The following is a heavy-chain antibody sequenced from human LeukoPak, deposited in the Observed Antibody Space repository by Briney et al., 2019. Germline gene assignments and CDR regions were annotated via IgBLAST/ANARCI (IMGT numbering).Heavy chain of an antibody. CDR1: GFTFSTYA. CDR3: ARDKEQLLVSGGAFDM. V-gene: IGHV3-64*01. CDR2: ISSNGGST. J-gene: IGHJ3*02. D-gene: IGHD6-19*01. Sequence: PGGSLRLSCAASGFTFSTYAMHWVRQAPGKGLEHVSAISSNGGSTYYANSMKGRFTISRDNSKNTLYLQMGSLRAEDMAVYYCARDKEQLLVSGGAFDMWGQGTMVTVSS.